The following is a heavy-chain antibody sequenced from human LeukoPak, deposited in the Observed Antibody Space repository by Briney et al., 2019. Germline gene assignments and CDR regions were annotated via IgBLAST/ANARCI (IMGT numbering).Heavy chain of an antibody. J-gene: IGHJ4*02. D-gene: IGHD6-19*01. CDR1: GGTFSSYA. CDR2: INPNSGGT. CDR3: ARDRSPDSSGWYRPFYYFDY. Sequence: ASVKVSCKASGGTFSSYAISRVRQAPGQGLEWMGWINPNSGGTNHAQKFQGRVTMTRDTSISTAYMELSRLRSDDTAVYYCARDRSPDSSGWYRPFYYFDYWGQGTLVTVSS. V-gene: IGHV1-2*02.